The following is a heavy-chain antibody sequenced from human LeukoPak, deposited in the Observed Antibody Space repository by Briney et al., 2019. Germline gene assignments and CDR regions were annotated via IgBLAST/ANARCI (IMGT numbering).Heavy chain of an antibody. CDR3: AIMVRGVLDY. D-gene: IGHD3-10*01. J-gene: IGHJ4*02. V-gene: IGHV3-23*01. Sequence: GGSLRLSCAASGFTFSSYAMSWVRQAPGRGLEWVSAISGSGGSTYYADSVKGRFTISRDNSKNTLYLQMNSLRAEDTAVCYCAIMVRGVLDYWGQGTLVTVSS. CDR1: GFTFSSYA. CDR2: ISGSGGST.